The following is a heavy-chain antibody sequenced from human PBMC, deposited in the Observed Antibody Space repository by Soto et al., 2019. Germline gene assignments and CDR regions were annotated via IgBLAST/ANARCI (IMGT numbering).Heavy chain of an antibody. J-gene: IGHJ5*02. Sequence: VKVSCKASGYTFTSYAMHWVRQAPGQRLEWMGWINAGNGNTKYSQKFQGRVTITRDTSASTAYMELSSLRSEDTAVYYCARGLGYCSGGSCYLDWFDPWGQGTLVTVSS. D-gene: IGHD2-15*01. CDR3: ARGLGYCSGGSCYLDWFDP. CDR1: GYTFTSYA. CDR2: INAGNGNT. V-gene: IGHV1-3*01.